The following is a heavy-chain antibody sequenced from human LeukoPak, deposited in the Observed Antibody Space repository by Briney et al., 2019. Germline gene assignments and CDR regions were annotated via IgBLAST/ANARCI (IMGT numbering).Heavy chain of an antibody. V-gene: IGHV3-21*01. CDR1: GFTFSSYN. D-gene: IGHD2-15*01. Sequence: GGSLRLSCAASGFTFSSYNMNWVRQAPGKGLEWVSSISRTRSYIYYADSVKGRFTISRDNAQNSLYLQMNSPRVEDTAVYYCARVLETDCSGGSCYSGLDYWGQGTLVTVSS. CDR3: ARVLETDCSGGSCYSGLDY. J-gene: IGHJ4*02. CDR2: ISRTRSYI.